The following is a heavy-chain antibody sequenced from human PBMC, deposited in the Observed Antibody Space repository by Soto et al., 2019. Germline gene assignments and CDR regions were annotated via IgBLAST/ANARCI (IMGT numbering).Heavy chain of an antibody. V-gene: IGHV3-23*01. Sequence: GGSLRLSCAASGFTFSSYAMSWVRQAPGKGLEWVSAISGSGGSTYYADSVKGRFTISRDNSKNTLYLQMNSLRAEDTAVYYCAKDRRGYSYGDSGDYDYWGQGTLVTVSS. CDR3: AKDRRGYSYGDSGDYDY. D-gene: IGHD5-18*01. CDR1: GFTFSSYA. J-gene: IGHJ4*02. CDR2: ISGSGGST.